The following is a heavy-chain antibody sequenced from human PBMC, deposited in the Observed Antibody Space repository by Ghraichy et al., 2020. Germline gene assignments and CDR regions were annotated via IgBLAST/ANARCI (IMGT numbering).Heavy chain of an antibody. CDR2: IWYDGSNK. D-gene: IGHD3-16*02. CDR1: GFTFSSYG. J-gene: IGHJ4*02. CDR3: ARDLRQYYDYVWGSYRPSYYFDY. Sequence: GGSLRLSCAASGFTFSSYGMHWVRQAPGKGLEWVAVIWYDGSNKYYADSVKGRFTISRDNSKNTLYLQMNSLRAEVTAVYYCARDLRQYYDYVWGSYRPSYYFDYWGQGTLVTVSS. V-gene: IGHV3-33*01.